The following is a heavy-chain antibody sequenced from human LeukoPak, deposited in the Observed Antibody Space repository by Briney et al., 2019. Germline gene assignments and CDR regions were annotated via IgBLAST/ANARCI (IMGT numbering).Heavy chain of an antibody. V-gene: IGHV4-30-4*08. CDR2: IYYSGST. D-gene: IGHD3-3*01. J-gene: IGHJ5*02. CDR1: GGSISSGDYY. CDR3: ARDDPQYWFDP. Sequence: SQTTSLTCTVSGGSISSGDYYWSWIRQPPGKGLEWIGYIYYSGSTYYNPSLKSRVTISVDTSKNQFSLKLSSVTAADTAVYYCARDDPQYWFDPWGQGTLVTVSS.